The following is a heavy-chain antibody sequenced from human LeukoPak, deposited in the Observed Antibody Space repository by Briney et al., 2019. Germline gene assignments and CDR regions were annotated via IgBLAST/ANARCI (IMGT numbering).Heavy chain of an antibody. CDR1: GGSISSYY. D-gene: IGHD2-2*01. J-gene: IGHJ3*02. CDR2: IYYSGST. V-gene: IGHV4-59*01. Sequence: SETLSLTCTVSGGSISSYYGSWIRQPPGKGLEWIGYIYYSGSTNYNPSLKSRVTISVDTSKNQFSLKLSSVTAADTAVYYCARGEGYCSSTSCYADAFDIWGQGTMVTVSS. CDR3: ARGEGYCSSTSCYADAFDI.